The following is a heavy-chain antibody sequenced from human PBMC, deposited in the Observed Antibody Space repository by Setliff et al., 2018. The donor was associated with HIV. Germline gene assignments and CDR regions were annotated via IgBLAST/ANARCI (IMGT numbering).Heavy chain of an antibody. Sequence: KTSETLSLTCIVSSGSINSGSYYWSWVRQPAGKGLEWIGRVYTTGSTNYNPSLKSRVAISVDTSKNQFSLKVTSVTAADTAVYYCARGDGSLAARPSRYSFYYMDVWGKGTTVTVSS. V-gene: IGHV4-61*02. CDR3: ARGDGSLAARPSRYSFYYMDV. J-gene: IGHJ6*03. CDR1: SGSINSGSYY. CDR2: VYTTGST. D-gene: IGHD6-6*01.